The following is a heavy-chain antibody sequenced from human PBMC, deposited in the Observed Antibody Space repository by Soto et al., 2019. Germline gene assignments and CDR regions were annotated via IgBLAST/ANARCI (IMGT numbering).Heavy chain of an antibody. V-gene: IGHV3-48*03. CDR1: GFTFSSYE. CDR2: ISRSGSTI. Sequence: GGSLRLSCAASGFTFSSYEMNWVRQAPGKGLEWVSYISRSGSTIYYAGSVKGRFTISRDNAKNSLYLQMNSLRAEDTAVYYCARGRSVVVPAAINYWGQGTLVTVSS. D-gene: IGHD2-2*01. CDR3: ARGRSVVVPAAINY. J-gene: IGHJ4*02.